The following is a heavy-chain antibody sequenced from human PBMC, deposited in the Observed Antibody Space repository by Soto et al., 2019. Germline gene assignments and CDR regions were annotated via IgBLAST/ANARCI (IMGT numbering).Heavy chain of an antibody. V-gene: IGHV3-30*18. CDR1: GFTFSSYG. Sequence: QVQLVESGGGVVQPGRSLRLSCAASGFTFSSYGMHWVRQAPGKGLEWVAVISYDGSNKYYADSVKGRFTISRDNSKNPPYLQMNSLRAEDTAVYYCAKVTGPNYGDAPDYWGQGTLVTVSS. D-gene: IGHD4-17*01. J-gene: IGHJ4*02. CDR2: ISYDGSNK. CDR3: AKVTGPNYGDAPDY.